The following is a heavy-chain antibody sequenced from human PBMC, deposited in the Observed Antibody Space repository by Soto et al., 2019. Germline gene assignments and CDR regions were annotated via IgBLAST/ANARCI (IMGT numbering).Heavy chain of an antibody. CDR3: ARHLGGESSGYYSSYYAMDV. Sequence: GESLKISCKASGYTFTTYWISWVRQLPGKGLEWMGRIAPSDSHVSYSPSFHGHVTLSVDKSTSTAYLQWSSLKASDTAMYYCARHLGGESSGYYSSYYAMDVWGQGTTVTVSS. J-gene: IGHJ6*02. CDR1: GYTFTTYW. V-gene: IGHV5-10-1*01. D-gene: IGHD3-22*01. CDR2: IAPSDSHV.